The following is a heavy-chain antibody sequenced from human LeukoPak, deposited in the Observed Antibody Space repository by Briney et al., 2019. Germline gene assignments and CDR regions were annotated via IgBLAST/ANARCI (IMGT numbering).Heavy chain of an antibody. Sequence: GGSLRLSCAASGFTFSHYAMSWVRQAPGKGLEWVPTITRTTRSTSYADSVKGRFTISRDNSKNMLYLEMNSLRVEDTAVYYCANYLGSFDFWGQGTLVTVSS. CDR1: GFTFSHYA. V-gene: IGHV3-23*01. CDR2: ITRTTRST. CDR3: ANYLGSFDF. D-gene: IGHD3-10*01. J-gene: IGHJ4*02.